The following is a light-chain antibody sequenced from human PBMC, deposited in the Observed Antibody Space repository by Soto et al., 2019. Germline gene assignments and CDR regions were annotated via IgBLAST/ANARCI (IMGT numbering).Light chain of an antibody. CDR2: EVT. Sequence: QSARTQPPSASGSPGQSVTISCTGTSSDVGSYNYVSWYRLHPGKAPKLMIYEVTKRPSGVPDRFSGSKSGNTASLTVSGLQAEDEADYYCSSYAGSNIYVFGTGTKVTVL. CDR3: SSYAGSNIYV. V-gene: IGLV2-8*01. CDR1: SSDVGSYNY. J-gene: IGLJ1*01.